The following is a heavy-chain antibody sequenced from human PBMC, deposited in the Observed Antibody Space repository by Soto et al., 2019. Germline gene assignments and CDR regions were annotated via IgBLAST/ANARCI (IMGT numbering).Heavy chain of an antibody. CDR1: GFTFDDYA. V-gene: IGHV3-9*01. Sequence: EVQLVESGGGLVQPGRSLRLSCAASGFTFDDYAMHWVRQAPGKGLEWVSGISWNSGSIGYADSVKGRFTISRDNANNSLYQQMNSLRADDTALYYCGKDIMEYQLLSISWYYYYGMDVWGQGTTVTVSS. CDR3: GKDIMEYQLLSISWYYYYGMDV. J-gene: IGHJ6*02. CDR2: ISWNSGSI. D-gene: IGHD2-2*01.